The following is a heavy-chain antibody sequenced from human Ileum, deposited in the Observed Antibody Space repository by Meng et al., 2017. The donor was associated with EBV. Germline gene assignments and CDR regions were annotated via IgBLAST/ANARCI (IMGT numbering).Heavy chain of an antibody. CDR2: IYKSGST. V-gene: IGHV4-30-4*01. CDR1: GCSISSGGYY. D-gene: IGHD3-22*01. J-gene: IGHJ4*02. Sequence: VQLQESCPGLVKPAQTLSLTCAVSGCSISSGGYYWSWIRQPPGKGLEWIGYIYKSGSTYYNPSLTSRVTISVDTSKNQFFLKLGSVTAADTGVYYCARGGDTSGYSLDYWGQGILVTVSS. CDR3: ARGGDTSGYSLDY.